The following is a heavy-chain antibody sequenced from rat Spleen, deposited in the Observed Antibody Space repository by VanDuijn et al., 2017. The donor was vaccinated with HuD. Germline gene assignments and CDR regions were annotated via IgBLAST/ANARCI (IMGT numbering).Heavy chain of an antibody. CDR1: GHSITSSYR. CDR2: IHSAGST. CDR3: ARSDGTHYYLPFAD. J-gene: IGHJ3*01. Sequence: EVQLQESGPGLVKPSQSLSLTCSVTGHSITSSYRWNWIRKFPGNNLEWMGYIHSAGSTNYNPSLKSRISITRDTSKNQFFLQVNSVTTEDTATYYCARSDGTHYYLPFADWGQGTLVTVSS. D-gene: IGHD1-12*02. V-gene: IGHV3-3*01.